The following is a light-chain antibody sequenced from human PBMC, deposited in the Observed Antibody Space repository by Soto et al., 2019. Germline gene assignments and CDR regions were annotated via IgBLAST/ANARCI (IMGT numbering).Light chain of an antibody. V-gene: IGKV1-39*01. Sequence: DIQMTQSPSSLSASVGDRVTITCRASQSISSYLNWYQQKPGKAPKLLIYAASSLQSGVPSRFSGSRSGTDFTLTISSLQPEDFATYYCQQSYSTPPTWTFGQGTKVEIK. CDR1: QSISSY. CDR3: QQSYSTPPTWT. CDR2: AAS. J-gene: IGKJ1*01.